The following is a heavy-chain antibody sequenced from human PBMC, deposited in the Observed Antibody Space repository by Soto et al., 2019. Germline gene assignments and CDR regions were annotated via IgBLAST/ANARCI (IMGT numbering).Heavy chain of an antibody. V-gene: IGHV1-69*13. CDR3: ATDSNYDVSNSF. CDR2: ILPVSAPP. D-gene: IGHD3-3*01. J-gene: IGHJ4*02. CDR1: AGTLNNYA. Sequence: SVKVSCKASAGTLNNYAINWVRQAPGQGLEWVGGILPVSAPPDYAQKFQGRVSITADHSTGTVYMELSRLKSDDTAVYFCATDSNYDVSNSFWAQGTLVTVSS.